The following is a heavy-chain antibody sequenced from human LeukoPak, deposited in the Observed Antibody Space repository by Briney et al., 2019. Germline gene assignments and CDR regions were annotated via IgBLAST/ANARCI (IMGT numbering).Heavy chain of an antibody. D-gene: IGHD4-23*01. CDR2: IYGGGAT. CDR1: GGSFSHDY. V-gene: IGHV4-34*01. J-gene: IGHJ4*02. CDR3: ARDRWGRTVFDF. Sequence: SETLSLTCGVYGGSFSHDYWSRIRQAPGTGLEWIGEIYGGGATHYNPSLKSRVAISLDRSRNQFSLRLTSVTAADTAVHYCARDRWGRTVFDFWGQGILVTVSS.